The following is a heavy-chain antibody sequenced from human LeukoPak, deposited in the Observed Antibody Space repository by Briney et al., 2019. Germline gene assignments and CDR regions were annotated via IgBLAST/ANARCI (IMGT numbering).Heavy chain of an antibody. CDR3: ARTGGDCSSGLCYYAMDV. CDR1: GGSISGSH. V-gene: IGHV4-59*01. CDR2: IHYTGST. D-gene: IGHD2-21*02. J-gene: IGHJ6*02. Sequence: SETLSLICFVSGGSISGSHWSWIRQPPGKGLEWIGYIHYTGSTDYNPSLRSRVTLSIGMSKNQFSLRLSSMTAADTAVYYCARTGGDCSSGLCYYAMDVWGQGTTVTVS.